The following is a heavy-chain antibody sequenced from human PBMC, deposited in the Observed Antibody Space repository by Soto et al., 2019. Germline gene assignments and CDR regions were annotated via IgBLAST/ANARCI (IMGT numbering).Heavy chain of an antibody. CDR1: GFTVSSNY. Sequence: EVQLVESGGGLIQPGGSLRLSCAASGFTVSSNYMSCVRQAPGKGLEWVSVIYSGGSTYYADSVKGRFSISRDNSKNTLYLQMNSLRTEDTAVYYCASSSSIVGAPHDAFDIWGQGTMVTVSS. J-gene: IGHJ3*02. CDR2: IYSGGST. CDR3: ASSSSIVGAPHDAFDI. D-gene: IGHD1-26*01. V-gene: IGHV3-53*01.